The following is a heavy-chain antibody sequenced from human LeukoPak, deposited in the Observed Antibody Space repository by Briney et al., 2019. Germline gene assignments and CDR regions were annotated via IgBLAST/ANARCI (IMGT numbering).Heavy chain of an antibody. V-gene: IGHV3-23*01. CDR3: AKGASDIGVGPAASHLFDY. CDR2: ISVSGDRA. Sequence: GGSLRLSCAASGFTFSSFAMSWVRQAPGKGLEWVSAISVSGDRANYADSVKGRFTLSRDNSRNMAYLQLNSLRVEDTAVYYCAKGASDIGVGPAASHLFDYWGQGILVTVPS. D-gene: IGHD2-2*01. J-gene: IGHJ4*02. CDR1: GFTFSSFA.